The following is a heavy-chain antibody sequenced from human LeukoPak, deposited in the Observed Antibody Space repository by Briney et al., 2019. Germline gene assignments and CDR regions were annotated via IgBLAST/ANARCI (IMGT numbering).Heavy chain of an antibody. D-gene: IGHD1-26*01. J-gene: IGHJ4*02. CDR3: ATVWPLVGAALFDY. Sequence: SVKVSCKASGGTFSSYAISWVRQAPGQGLEWMGGIIPIFGTANYAQKFQGRVTITADESTSTAYMELSSLRSEDTAVYYCATVWPLVGAALFDYWGQGTLVTVSS. CDR2: IIPIFGTA. V-gene: IGHV1-69*13. CDR1: GGTFSSYA.